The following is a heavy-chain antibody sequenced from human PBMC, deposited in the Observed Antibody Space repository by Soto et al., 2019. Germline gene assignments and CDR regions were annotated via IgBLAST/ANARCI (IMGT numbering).Heavy chain of an antibody. CDR2: IIPIFGTP. Sequence: QVQLVQSGAEVKKPGSSVKVSCRAPGGTFSSYGISWVRQAPGQGLEWMGGIIPIFGTPNYAQKFQGRVTITAADSTSTAYMERSSLTSDDTAVYFCARVYDYFHYQVDYWGQGTLVTVSS. CDR1: GGTFSSYG. D-gene: IGHD3-16*01. CDR3: ARVYDYFHYQVDY. J-gene: IGHJ4*02. V-gene: IGHV1-69*01.